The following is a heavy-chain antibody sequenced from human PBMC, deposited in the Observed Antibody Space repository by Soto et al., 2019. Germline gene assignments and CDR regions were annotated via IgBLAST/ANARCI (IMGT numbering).Heavy chain of an antibody. CDR1: GGSISSYY. J-gene: IGHJ3*02. CDR3: ARSGSMVRGSDDGAFDI. V-gene: IGHV4-59*01. CDR2: IYYSGST. D-gene: IGHD3-10*01. Sequence: SETLSLTSTVSGGSISSYYWSWIRQPPGKGLEWIGYIYYSGSTNYNPSLKSRVTISVDTSKNQFSLKLSSVTAADTAVYYCARSGSMVRGSDDGAFDIWGQGTMVTVTS.